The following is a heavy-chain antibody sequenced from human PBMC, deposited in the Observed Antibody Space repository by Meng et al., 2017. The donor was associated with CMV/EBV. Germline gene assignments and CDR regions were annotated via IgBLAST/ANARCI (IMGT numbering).Heavy chain of an antibody. D-gene: IGHD2-2*01. CDR1: GGCISSGDYY. J-gene: IGHJ4*02. CDR2: IYYSGST. V-gene: IGHV4-30-4*08. Sequence: QVQLQESGPGLGKPSQTLSPTCTVSGGCISSGDYYWSWIRQPPGKGLEWIGYIYYSGSTYYNPSLKSRVTISVDTSKNQFSLKLSSVTAADTAVYYCARVGRTSCYDYWGQGTLVTVSS. CDR3: ARVGRTSCYDY.